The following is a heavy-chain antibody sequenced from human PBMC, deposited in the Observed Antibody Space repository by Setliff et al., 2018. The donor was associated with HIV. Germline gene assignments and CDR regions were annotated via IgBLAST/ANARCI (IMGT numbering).Heavy chain of an antibody. J-gene: IGHJ4*02. CDR2: IYYSGST. CDR1: GGSISSYY. CDR3: ARVVPLRDSSGSIDY. D-gene: IGHD6-19*01. Sequence: SETLSLTCTVSGGSISSYYWSWIRQPPGKGLEWIGYIYYSGSTNYNPSLKSRVTISVDTSKNQFSLKLSSVTAADTAVYYSARVVPLRDSSGSIDYWGQGTLVTVSS. V-gene: IGHV4-59*01.